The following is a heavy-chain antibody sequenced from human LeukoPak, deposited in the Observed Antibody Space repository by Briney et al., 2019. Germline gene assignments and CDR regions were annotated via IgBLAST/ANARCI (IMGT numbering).Heavy chain of an antibody. Sequence: SETLSLTCTASGGSISSSSYYWGWIRQPPGKGLEWIGSIYYSGSTYYNPSLKSRVTISVDTSKNQFSLKLSSVTAADTAVYYCARHLWFGEFPTTPFGYWGQGTLVTVSS. CDR3: ARHLWFGEFPTTPFGY. CDR1: GGSISSSSYY. CDR2: IYYSGST. D-gene: IGHD3-10*01. V-gene: IGHV4-39*01. J-gene: IGHJ4*02.